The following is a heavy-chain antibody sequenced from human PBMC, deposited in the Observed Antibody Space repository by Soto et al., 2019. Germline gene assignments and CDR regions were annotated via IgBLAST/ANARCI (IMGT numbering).Heavy chain of an antibody. Sequence: QVQLVQSGAEVKKPGSSVKVSCKASGGTFSSYAISWVRQAPGQGREWMGGIIPIFGTANYARKFQGRVTISAAASPSTAPMVLGSLRSGDTAVYHCAREGGGYSGRWVWFAPCGQGTLVTVSS. V-gene: IGHV1-69*12. CDR2: IIPIFGTA. D-gene: IGHD6-13*01. CDR3: AREGGGYSGRWVWFAP. CDR1: GGTFSSYA. J-gene: IGHJ5*02.